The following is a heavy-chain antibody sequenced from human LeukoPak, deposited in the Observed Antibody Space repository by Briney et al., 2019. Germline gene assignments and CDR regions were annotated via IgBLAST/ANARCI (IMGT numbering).Heavy chain of an antibody. J-gene: IGHJ3*02. CDR1: GVSMSGAY. CDR3: ASTAIFGVASDI. D-gene: IGHD3-3*01. Sequence: SETLSLTCTVSGVSMSGAYWSWIRQPPGKGLEWIGRIYTSGSTNYNPSLKSRVTISVDTSKNQFSLKLSSVTAADTAVYYCASTAIFGVASDIWGQGTMVTVSS. V-gene: IGHV4-4*08. CDR2: IYTSGST.